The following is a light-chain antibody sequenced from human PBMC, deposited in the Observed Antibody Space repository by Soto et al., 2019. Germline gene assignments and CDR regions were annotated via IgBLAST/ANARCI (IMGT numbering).Light chain of an antibody. J-gene: IGKJ1*01. CDR3: QQYNSWPRT. V-gene: IGKV3-15*01. Sequence: EQVMSQSPATLSVSPGERATLSCRASQSVSSDLAWYQQKPGQAPRLLIYGTSTRAAGVPAGFRGSGSGTEFTLTITSLQSEDFAVYYCQQYNSWPRTFGQGTKVDI. CDR1: QSVSSD. CDR2: GTS.